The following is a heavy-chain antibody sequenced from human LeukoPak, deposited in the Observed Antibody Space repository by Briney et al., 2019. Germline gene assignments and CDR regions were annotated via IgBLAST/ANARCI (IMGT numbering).Heavy chain of an antibody. CDR3: ARPSVAGTGWFDP. Sequence: SETLSLTCTVSGGSISRSSYYWGWIRQPPGKGLEWIGSIYYSGSTYYNPSLKSRVTISVDTSKNQFSLKLSSVTAADTAVYYCARPSVAGTGWFDPWGQGTLVTVSS. V-gene: IGHV4-39*01. CDR2: IYYSGST. J-gene: IGHJ5*02. D-gene: IGHD6-19*01. CDR1: GGSISRSSYY.